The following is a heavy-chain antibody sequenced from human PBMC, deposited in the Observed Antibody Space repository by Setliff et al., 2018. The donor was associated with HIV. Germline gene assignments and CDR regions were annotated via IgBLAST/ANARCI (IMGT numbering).Heavy chain of an antibody. J-gene: IGHJ4*02. V-gene: IGHV4-38-2*02. D-gene: IGHD1-1*01. CDR3: ARRTYPGSYTPYFDY. CDR1: DYSISSGYF. Sequence: SETLSLTCTVSDYSISSGYFWGWIRQPPGKGLEWIGTIYHSGRTDYNPSLETRATISVDTSKNQFSLRLTSVTAADTAVYCCARRTYPGSYTPYFDYWGQGTLVTAPQ. CDR2: IYHSGRT.